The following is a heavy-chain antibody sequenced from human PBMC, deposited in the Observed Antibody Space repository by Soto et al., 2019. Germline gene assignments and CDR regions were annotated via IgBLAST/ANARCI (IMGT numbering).Heavy chain of an antibody. V-gene: IGHV5-51*01. CDR1: GYSFTSYW. Sequence: GESLKISCKGSGYSFTSYWIGWVRQMPGKGLEWMGIIYPGDSDTRYSPSFQGQVTISADKSISTAYLQWSSLKASDTAMYYCARRSRIPNYDFWSGYYFDYWGQGTLVTVSS. J-gene: IGHJ4*02. CDR3: ARRSRIPNYDFWSGYYFDY. CDR2: IYPGDSDT. D-gene: IGHD3-3*01.